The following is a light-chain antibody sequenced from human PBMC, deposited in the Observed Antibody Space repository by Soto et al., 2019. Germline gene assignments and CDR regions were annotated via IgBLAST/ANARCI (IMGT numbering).Light chain of an antibody. CDR1: QSVRDSH. J-gene: IGKJ1*01. Sequence: EIVLTQTPGTLSLSPGERDTLSCRASQSVRDSHLAWYQQKPGQAPSLLIYETSSRATGIPDRFRGSGSGTEFALTITRVEPEDVAMYFCQQYGSSPGTFGQGTNVEI. V-gene: IGKV3-20*01. CDR3: QQYGSSPGT. CDR2: ETS.